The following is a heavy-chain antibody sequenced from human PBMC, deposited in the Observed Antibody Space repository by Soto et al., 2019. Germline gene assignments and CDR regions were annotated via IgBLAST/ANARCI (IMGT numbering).Heavy chain of an antibody. CDR2: IIPIFGTA. D-gene: IGHD3-22*01. CDR3: ARERRSSSGYYYYYGMDV. Sequence: SVKVSWKAAGGRFSRYAIGWVRQAPGQGLEWMGGIIPIFGTANYAQKFQGRVTITADESTSTAYMELSSLRSEDTAVYYCARERRSSSGYYYYYGMDVWGQGTTVTVSS. V-gene: IGHV1-69*13. J-gene: IGHJ6*02. CDR1: GGRFSRYA.